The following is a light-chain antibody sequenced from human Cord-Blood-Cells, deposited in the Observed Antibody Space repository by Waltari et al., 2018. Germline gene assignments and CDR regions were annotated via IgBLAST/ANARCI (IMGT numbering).Light chain of an antibody. CDR3: SSYTSSSTWV. Sequence: QSALTQPASVSGSPGQSLTISCTGTSSDVVGYNYVSWYQQHPGTAPKLMIYDASKRPSGVSNRFSGSKSGNTASLTISGLQAEDEADYYCSSYTSSSTWVFGGGTKLTVL. CDR2: DAS. V-gene: IGLV2-14*01. J-gene: IGLJ3*02. CDR1: SSDVVGYNY.